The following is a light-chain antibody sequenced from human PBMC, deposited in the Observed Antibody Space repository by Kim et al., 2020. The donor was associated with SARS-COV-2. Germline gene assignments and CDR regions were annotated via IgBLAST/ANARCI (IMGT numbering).Light chain of an antibody. CDR1: QGINSY. J-gene: IGKJ4*01. CDR3: QQLNTYPLT. Sequence: ASVGDRATITCRASQGINSYLAWYQQKSGKAPKLLIYAASTLQSGVPSRFSGSGSGTEFTLTFNSLQPEDFATYYCQQLNTYPLTFGGGTKVGIK. CDR2: AAS. V-gene: IGKV1-9*01.